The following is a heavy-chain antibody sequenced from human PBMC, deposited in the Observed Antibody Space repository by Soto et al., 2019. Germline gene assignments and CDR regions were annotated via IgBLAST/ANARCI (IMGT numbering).Heavy chain of an antibody. CDR1: GFTFSTYT. V-gene: IGHV3-21*01. CDR2: ISDSSTYI. Sequence: GGSLRLSCAASGFTFSTYTMNWVRQAPGRGLEWVSSISDSSTYIYYADSVTGRFTISRDNAKNSLYLQMNSLRAEDTALYYCAKDKGNWNYRYFDYWGQGTLVTVSS. J-gene: IGHJ4*02. CDR3: AKDKGNWNYRYFDY. D-gene: IGHD1-7*01.